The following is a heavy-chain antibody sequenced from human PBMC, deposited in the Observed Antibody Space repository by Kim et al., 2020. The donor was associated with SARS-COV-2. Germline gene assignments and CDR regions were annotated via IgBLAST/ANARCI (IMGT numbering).Heavy chain of an antibody. Sequence: GGSLRLSCAASGFTFSSYGMHWVRQAPGKGLEWVAVISYDGSNKYYADSVKGRFTISRDNSKNTLYLQMNSLRAEDTAVYYCANVPAAPDLYYYGMDVWGQGTTVTVSS. V-gene: IGHV3-30*18. CDR3: ANVPAAPDLYYYGMDV. D-gene: IGHD2-2*01. CDR1: GFTFSSYG. J-gene: IGHJ6*02. CDR2: ISYDGSNK.